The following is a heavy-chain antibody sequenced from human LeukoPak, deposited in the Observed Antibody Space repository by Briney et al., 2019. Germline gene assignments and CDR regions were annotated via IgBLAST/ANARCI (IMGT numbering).Heavy chain of an antibody. V-gene: IGHV1-18*01. CDR1: GYTFTSYG. J-gene: IGHJ4*02. D-gene: IGHD5-24*01. CDR3: ARVRWLPDPYYFDY. Sequence: ASVKVSCKASGYTFTSYGISWVRQAPGQGLEWMGWISAYNGDTNYAQKLQGRATMTTDTSTSTAHMELRSLRSDDTAVYYCARVRWLPDPYYFDYWGQGTLVTVSS. CDR2: ISAYNGDT.